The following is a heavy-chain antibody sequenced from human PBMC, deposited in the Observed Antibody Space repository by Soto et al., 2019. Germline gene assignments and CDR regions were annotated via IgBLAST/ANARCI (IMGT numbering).Heavy chain of an antibody. J-gene: IGHJ3*01. Sequence: VQLVESGGGLVKPGGSLRLSCSASGFTFGASSMNWVRQAPGKGLEWVSSISRDSDSIYYEDSVKGRFTISRDNAKNSLYLQMNSLRAEDTALYFCAVRMTGAFDVWGQGTMVTVSS. CDR1: GFTFGASS. CDR2: ISRDSDSI. CDR3: AVRMTGAFDV. D-gene: IGHD3-9*01. V-gene: IGHV3-21*06.